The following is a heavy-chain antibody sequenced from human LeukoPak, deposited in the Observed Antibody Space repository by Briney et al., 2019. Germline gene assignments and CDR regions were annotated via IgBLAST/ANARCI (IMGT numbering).Heavy chain of an antibody. Sequence: ASVKVSCKASGYTFTSYDINWGRQATEQGLEWMGWMNPNSGNTGYAQKFQGRVTMTRNTSISTAYMELSSLRSEDTAVYYCARGVWEYYYGSGSYYGDYWGQGTLVTVSS. V-gene: IGHV1-8*01. CDR3: ARGVWEYYYGSGSYYGDY. CDR1: GYTFTSYD. CDR2: MNPNSGNT. D-gene: IGHD3-10*01. J-gene: IGHJ4*02.